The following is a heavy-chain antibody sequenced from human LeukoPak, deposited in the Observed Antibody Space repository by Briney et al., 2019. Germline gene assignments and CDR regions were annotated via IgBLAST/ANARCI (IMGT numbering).Heavy chain of an antibody. CDR2: IFYSGST. J-gene: IGHJ5*02. CDR1: GAAVSSGTYD. CDR3: ARRPPAGGTDGCDP. Sequence: GTQSLTCSVCGAAVSSGTYDWRRICQATGKGGGWIGSIFYSGSTYYNPSLRSRVTISVDTSKSQFSLKLSSVTAADTAAYYCARRPPAGGTDGCDPWGQGTLVTVSS. D-gene: IGHD2-8*02. V-gene: IGHV4-39*01.